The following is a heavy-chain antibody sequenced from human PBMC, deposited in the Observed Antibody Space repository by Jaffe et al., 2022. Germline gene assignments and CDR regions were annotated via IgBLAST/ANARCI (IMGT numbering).Heavy chain of an antibody. CDR2: IIPIFGTA. CDR3: ARTLNVDYGDYTHWDFDL. J-gene: IGHJ2*01. Sequence: QVQLVQSGAEVKKPGSSVKVSCKASGGTFSSYAISWVRQAPGQGLEWMGGIIPIFGTANYAQKFQGRVTITTDESTSTAYMELSSLRSEDTAVYYCARTLNVDYGDYTHWDFDLWGRGTLVTVSS. CDR1: GGTFSSYA. D-gene: IGHD4-17*01. V-gene: IGHV1-69*05.